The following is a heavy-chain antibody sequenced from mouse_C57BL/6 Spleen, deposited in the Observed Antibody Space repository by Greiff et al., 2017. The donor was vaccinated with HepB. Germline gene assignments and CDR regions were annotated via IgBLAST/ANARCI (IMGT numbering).Heavy chain of an antibody. CDR2: IDPETGGT. J-gene: IGHJ3*01. V-gene: IGHV1-15*01. D-gene: IGHD1-3*01. CDR3: TRSGYWFAY. CDR1: GYTFTDYE. Sequence: QVQLQQSGAELVRPGASVTLSCTASGYTFTDYEMHWVQQTPVHGLEWIGAIDPETGGTAYNQKFKGKAIITADKSSSTAYMELRSRTSEDSAVYYCTRSGYWFAYWGQGTLVTVSA.